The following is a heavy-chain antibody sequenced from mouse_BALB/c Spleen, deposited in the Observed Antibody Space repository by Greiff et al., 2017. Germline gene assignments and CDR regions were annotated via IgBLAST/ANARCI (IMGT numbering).Heavy chain of an antibody. Sequence: EVQLQQSGPSLVKPSQTLSLTCSVTGDSITSGYWNWIRKFPGNKLEYMGYISYSGSTYYNPSLKSRISITRDTSKNQYYLQLNSVTTEDTATYYCARSLYYYGSSNAMDYWGQGTSVTVSS. CDR1: GDSITSGY. J-gene: IGHJ4*01. D-gene: IGHD1-1*01. CDR2: ISYSGST. CDR3: ARSLYYYGSSNAMDY. V-gene: IGHV3-8*02.